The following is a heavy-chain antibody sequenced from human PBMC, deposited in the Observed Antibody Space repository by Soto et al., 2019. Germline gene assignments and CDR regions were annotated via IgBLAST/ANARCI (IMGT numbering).Heavy chain of an antibody. J-gene: IGHJ3*02. Sequence: QVQLQQWGAGLLKPSETLSLTCAIYGGSFSNNYWSWIRQSPGKGLEWIAEINRSGNTNYNPSLKSRFTISVDTSKNHFSLNLSSVTAADTAVYSCARSRILTGSNWAFDIWGQGTMVTVSS. CDR1: GGSFSNNY. CDR2: INRSGNT. D-gene: IGHD3-9*01. V-gene: IGHV4-34*02. CDR3: ARSRILTGSNWAFDI.